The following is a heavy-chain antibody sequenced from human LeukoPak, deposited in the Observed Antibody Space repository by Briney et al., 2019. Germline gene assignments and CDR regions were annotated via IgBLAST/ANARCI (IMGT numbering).Heavy chain of an antibody. Sequence: GGSLRLSCAASGFTLSSNYMSWVRQAPGKGLEWVSVIYSGGSTYYADSVKGRFTISRDNSKNTLYLQMNSLRAEDTAVYYCARDNYGDYGTYFDYWGQGTLVTVSS. CDR1: GFTLSSNY. V-gene: IGHV3-53*01. D-gene: IGHD4-17*01. CDR2: IYSGGST. CDR3: ARDNYGDYGTYFDY. J-gene: IGHJ4*02.